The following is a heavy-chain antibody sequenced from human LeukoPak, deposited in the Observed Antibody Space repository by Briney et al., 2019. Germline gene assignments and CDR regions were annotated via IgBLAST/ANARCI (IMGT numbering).Heavy chain of an antibody. CDR2: LFTGGGRT. CDR1: GFTFNNYL. CDR3: AKECDYSPGHKFDL. D-gene: IGHD3-10*01. Sequence: GRSLRLSCAASGFTFNNYLMSWVRQAPGKGLEWVSVLFTGGGRTLYADSVKGRFTISGDTSRTTLYLQMNGLRAEDTAVYYCAKECDYSPGHKFDLWGQGTLVTVSS. V-gene: IGHV3-23*01. J-gene: IGHJ4*02.